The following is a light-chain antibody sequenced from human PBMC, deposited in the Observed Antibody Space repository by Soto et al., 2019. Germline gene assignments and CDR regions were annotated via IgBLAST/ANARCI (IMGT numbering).Light chain of an antibody. CDR1: SSDFGSYNL. V-gene: IGLV2-23*01. J-gene: IGLJ1*01. CDR2: ERS. Sequence: QSALPQPASVSGSPGQSITISCTGISSDFGSYNLVSWYQHHPGKVPKLIIYERSKRPSELSDGFSGSKSGNTASLTIYGLQAEDEAVYYCCSFTASNTHVFGTGTKLTVL. CDR3: CSFTASNTHV.